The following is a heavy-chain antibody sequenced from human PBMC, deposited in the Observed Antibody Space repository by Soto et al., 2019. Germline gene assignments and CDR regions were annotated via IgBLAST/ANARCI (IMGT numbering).Heavy chain of an antibody. CDR2: ISSSGYSA. V-gene: IGHV3-23*01. Sequence: GGSLRLSCSASGLTYNNYASGWGRQAPGKGLEWVSAISSSGYSAYYADSVKGRFTISRDNSRNTMFLQMNKLSAEDTAVYYCAKGSVVVAAKFDSWGQGPQVTVAS. CDR3: AKGSVVVAAKFDS. CDR1: GLTYNNYA. J-gene: IGHJ4*02. D-gene: IGHD2-21*02.